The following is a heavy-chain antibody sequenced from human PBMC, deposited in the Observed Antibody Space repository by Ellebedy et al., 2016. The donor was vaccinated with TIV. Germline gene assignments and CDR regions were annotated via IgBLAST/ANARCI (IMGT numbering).Heavy chain of an antibody. D-gene: IGHD3-16*01. V-gene: IGHV1-18*01. CDR3: ARDRVGGLRLGELWNFDY. J-gene: IGHJ4*02. CDR2: ISAYNGNT. Sequence: AASVKVSCKASGYTFTSYGISWVRQAPGQGLEWMGWISAYNGNTNYAQKLQGRVTMTTDTSTSTAYMELRSLRFDDTAGYDCARDRVGGLRLGELWNFDYWGQGTLVTVSS. CDR1: GYTFTSYG.